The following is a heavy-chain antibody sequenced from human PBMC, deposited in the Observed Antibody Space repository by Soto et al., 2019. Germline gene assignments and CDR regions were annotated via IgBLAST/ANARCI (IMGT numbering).Heavy chain of an antibody. CDR1: GGSFSGYY. Sequence: QVQLQQWGAGPLRPLETLSLTCGVSGGSFSGYYWAWIRQSPGKGLEWIGEINDRGSINYNPSLKSRDSISVDTSKNHYSLNLRSVTAADTAVYYRARESHDILTGPPWVWYFDLWGRGTLVTVSS. V-gene: IGHV4-34*01. D-gene: IGHD3-9*01. CDR3: ARESHDILTGPPWVWYFDL. CDR2: INDRGSI. J-gene: IGHJ2*01.